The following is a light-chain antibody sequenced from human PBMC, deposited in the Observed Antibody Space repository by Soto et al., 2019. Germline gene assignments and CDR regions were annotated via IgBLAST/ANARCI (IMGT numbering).Light chain of an antibody. CDR2: AAS. CDR1: QSVSID. J-gene: IGKJ1*01. Sequence: IVLTRSVCTLSLSPGDRAAXSCRPSQSVSIDLGCYQDTPRQPTRLLIYAASSTPSGIPVRFSGSASRTEFTLTISRLHTEHFTVYYCQQGNSSPLTFCQGTKVDVK. V-gene: IGKV3-15*01. CDR3: QQGNSSPLT.